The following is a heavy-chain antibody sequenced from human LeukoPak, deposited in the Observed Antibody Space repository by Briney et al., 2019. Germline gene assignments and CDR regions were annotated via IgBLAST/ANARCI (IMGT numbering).Heavy chain of an antibody. Sequence: ASVPVSRKTSGYTFTYYYMNWVRQAPGQGLEWMGWINPNSGGTNDAQKFQGRVTMTRDTSSSTVYMELSRLTSDDTAVYYCARADRGDDMFDYWGQETLGSPSP. J-gene: IGHJ4*02. V-gene: IGHV1-2*02. CDR3: ARADRGDDMFDY. D-gene: IGHD4-17*01. CDR2: INPNSGGT. CDR1: GYTFTYYY.